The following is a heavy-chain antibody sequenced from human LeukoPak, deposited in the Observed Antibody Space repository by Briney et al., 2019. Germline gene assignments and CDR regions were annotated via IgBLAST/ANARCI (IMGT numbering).Heavy chain of an antibody. J-gene: IGHJ4*02. CDR1: GGTFSSYA. CDR2: IIPILGIA. D-gene: IGHD1-7*01. CDR3: AREGGDWNSRLLDY. V-gene: IGHV1-69*04. Sequence: ASVKVSCKASGGTFSSYAISWVRQAPGQGLEWMGRIIPILGIANYAQKFQGRVTITADKSTSTAYMELSSLRSEDTAVYYCAREGGDWNSRLLDYWGQGTLVAVSS.